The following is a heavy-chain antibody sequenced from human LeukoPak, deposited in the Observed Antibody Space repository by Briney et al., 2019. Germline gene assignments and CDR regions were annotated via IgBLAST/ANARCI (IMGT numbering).Heavy chain of an antibody. D-gene: IGHD2-15*01. CDR1: GYTFTGYY. CDR2: INPNSGGT. V-gene: IGHV1-2*02. CDR3: ARRGRSGGSCYSGFDY. Sequence: GASVKVSCKASGYTFTGYYMHWVRQAPGQGLEWMGWINPNSGGTNYAQKFQGRVTMTRDTSISTAYMELSRLRSDDTAVYYCARRGRSGGSCYSGFDYWGQGTLVTVSS. J-gene: IGHJ4*02.